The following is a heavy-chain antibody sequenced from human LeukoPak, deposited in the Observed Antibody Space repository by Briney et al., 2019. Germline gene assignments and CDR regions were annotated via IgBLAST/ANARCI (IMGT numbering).Heavy chain of an antibody. V-gene: IGHV1-46*01. CDR2: INPSGGST. Sequence: GASVKVSCKASGYTFTSYYMHWVRQAPGQGLEWMGIINPSGGSTSYAQKFQGRVTMTRDTSTSTVYMELSSLRSEDTAVYYCAREAGFYGSGRYYGMGVWGQGTTVTVSS. D-gene: IGHD3-10*01. J-gene: IGHJ6*02. CDR3: AREAGFYGSGRYYGMGV. CDR1: GYTFTSYY.